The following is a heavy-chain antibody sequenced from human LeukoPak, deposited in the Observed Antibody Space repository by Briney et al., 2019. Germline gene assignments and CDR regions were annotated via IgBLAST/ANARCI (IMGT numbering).Heavy chain of an antibody. CDR3: VKDRYSSCFSSYFDH. CDR2: ISTNGGST. CDR1: GFSFSSFA. V-gene: IGHV3-64D*09. Sequence: PGGSLRLSCSASGFSFSSFAMHWVRQAPGKGLEYVSAISTNGGSTYYADSVKGRFSISRDNSKNTLYLQMSTPRTEDTAVYYCVKDRYSSCFSSYFDHWGQGTLVTVSS. D-gene: IGHD6-19*01. J-gene: IGHJ4*02.